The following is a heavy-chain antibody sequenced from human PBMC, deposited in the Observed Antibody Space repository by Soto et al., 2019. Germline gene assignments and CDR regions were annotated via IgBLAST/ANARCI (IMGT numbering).Heavy chain of an antibody. CDR2: IRSKANSYAT. D-gene: IGHD2-21*02. CDR3: TRTVTRYYYYYGMDV. Sequence: VQLQESGPGLVKPSETLSLTCTVSGGSISSYYWSWIRQPPGKGLEWVGRIRSKANSYATAYAASVKGRFTISRDDSKNTAYLQMNSLKTEDTAVYYCTRTVTRYYYYYGMDVWGQGTTVTVSS. CDR1: GGSISSYY. V-gene: IGHV3-73*01. J-gene: IGHJ6*02.